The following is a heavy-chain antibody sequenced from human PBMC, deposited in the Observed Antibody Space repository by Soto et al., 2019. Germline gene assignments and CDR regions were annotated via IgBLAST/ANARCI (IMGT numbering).Heavy chain of an antibody. CDR1: GFIFSEYY. CDR2: ISSSGRTI. D-gene: IGHD2-21*01. V-gene: IGHV3-11*01. J-gene: IGHJ5*02. CDR3: ARAQHRVDNCFDP. Sequence: QVQLVESGGGLVKPGGSLRLSCVVSGFIFSEYYMTWIRQAPGKGLEGVSYISSSGRTIYYVDSVKGRFTISRDNAKNSLFRQMISLRAEDATVYYCARAQHRVDNCFDPWGQGTLVTVSS.